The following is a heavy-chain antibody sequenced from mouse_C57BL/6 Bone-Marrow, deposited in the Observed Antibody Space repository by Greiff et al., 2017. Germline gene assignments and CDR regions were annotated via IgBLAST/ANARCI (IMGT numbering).Heavy chain of an antibody. CDR2: IWGVGST. Sequence: VQLQQSGPGLVAPSQSLSITCTVSGFSLTSYGVDWVRQSPGKGLEWLGVIWGVGSTNYNSAPKSRLSISKDNSTSQVFLKMNSLQTNDTAMYXCASEESDYSFAYWGQGTLVTVSA. CDR3: ASEESDYSFAY. V-gene: IGHV2-6*01. D-gene: IGHD2-4*01. J-gene: IGHJ3*01. CDR1: GFSLTSYG.